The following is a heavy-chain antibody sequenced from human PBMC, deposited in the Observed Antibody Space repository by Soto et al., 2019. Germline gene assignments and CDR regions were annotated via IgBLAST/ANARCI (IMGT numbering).Heavy chain of an antibody. CDR3: ARSAGGSCIFDY. CDR1: GDSISTSDW. V-gene: IGHV4-4*02. Sequence: PSETLSLTCIVSGDSISTSDWWSWVRQSPGKGLEWIGEIYHRGTTNYNPSFKSRVNISVDKSKNHFSLKLSSVSVADTAVYYYARSAGGSCIFDYWGQGTLVTVSS. J-gene: IGHJ4*02. CDR2: IYHRGTT. D-gene: IGHD2-15*01.